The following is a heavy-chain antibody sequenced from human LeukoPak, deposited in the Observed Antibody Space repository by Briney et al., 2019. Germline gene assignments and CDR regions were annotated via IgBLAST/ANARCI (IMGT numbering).Heavy chain of an antibody. CDR2: INPNSGGT. Sequence: ASVKVSCKASGYTFTGYYMHWVRQAPGQGLEWMGWINPNSGGTNYAQKFQGRVTMTRDTSISTAYMELSRLRSDDTAVYYCARAHDYGGNSEGIDYWGQGTLVTVSS. V-gene: IGHV1-2*02. CDR3: ARAHDYGGNSEGIDY. D-gene: IGHD4-23*01. J-gene: IGHJ4*02. CDR1: GYTFTGYY.